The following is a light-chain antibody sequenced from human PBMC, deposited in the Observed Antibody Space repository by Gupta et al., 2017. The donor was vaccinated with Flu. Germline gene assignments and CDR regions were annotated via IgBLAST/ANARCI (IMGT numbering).Light chain of an antibody. CDR1: GDDIGSYVL. J-gene: IGLJ3*02. CDR3: CSYSGGNTWV. V-gene: IGLV2-23*01. Sequence: QSALTQPASVSGSPGQSLSISCTETGDDIGSYVLVSWYHQHPDKAPTLIIYESSQRPSGVSDRFSGSRSGTTASLTISGLQIEDEGTYYCCSYSGGNTWVFGGGTKLTVL. CDR2: ESS.